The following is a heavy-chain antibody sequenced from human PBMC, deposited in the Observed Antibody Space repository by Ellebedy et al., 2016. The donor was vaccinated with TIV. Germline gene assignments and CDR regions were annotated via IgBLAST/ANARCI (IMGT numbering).Heavy chain of an antibody. CDR2: IKQDGSEK. D-gene: IGHD6-6*01. V-gene: IGHV3-7*01. Sequence: PGGSLRLSCAASGFTFSSYWMSWVRQAPGKGLEWVANIKQDGSEKYYVDSVKGRFTISRDNAKNSLYLQMNSLRAEDTAVYYCARDNPLDSSSHLNCDYWGQGTLVTVSS. CDR1: GFTFSSYW. CDR3: ARDNPLDSSSHLNCDY. J-gene: IGHJ4*02.